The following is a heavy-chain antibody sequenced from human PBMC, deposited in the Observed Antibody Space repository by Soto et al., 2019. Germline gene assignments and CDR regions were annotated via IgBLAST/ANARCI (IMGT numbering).Heavy chain of an antibody. V-gene: IGHV2-5*02. CDR1: GFSLSTSGVG. CDR2: IYWDDDK. J-gene: IGHJ4*02. CDR3: AHKAARIVAAARFDY. D-gene: IGHD1-26*01. Sequence: QITLKESGPTLVKPTQTLTLTCTFSGFSLSTSGVGVGWIRQPPGKALEWLALIYWDDDKRDSPSLKSRLTSSKDTSKNQVVLTMTNMDPVDTSTYSCAHKAARIVAAARFDYWGQGTLVTVSS.